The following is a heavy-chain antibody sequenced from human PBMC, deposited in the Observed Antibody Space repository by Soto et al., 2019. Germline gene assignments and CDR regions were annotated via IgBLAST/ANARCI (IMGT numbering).Heavy chain of an antibody. CDR1: AFTFSDYY. D-gene: IGHD2-15*01. Sequence: PGGSLRLSCAASAFTFSDYYMTWIRQAPGKGLEWISYISGSGSTKYYADSVKGRFTISGDNAKNLLYLRMNSLTAEDTALYYCARGIDGVDYFDSWGLGTLVTVSS. J-gene: IGHJ4*02. CDR2: ISGSGSTK. CDR3: ARGIDGVDYFDS. V-gene: IGHV3-11*01.